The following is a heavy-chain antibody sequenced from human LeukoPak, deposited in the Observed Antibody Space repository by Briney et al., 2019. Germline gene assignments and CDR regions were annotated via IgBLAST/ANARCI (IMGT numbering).Heavy chain of an antibody. CDR1: GGSISNYY. D-gene: IGHD4/OR15-4a*01. Sequence: SETLSLTCTVSGGSISNYYWNWIRQPPGRGLEWIAYLYYSRSTNYNPSLKSRVTISVDTSKNQFSLNLGSVTAADTAVYYCARDFNGANSFDSWGQGTLVTVSS. CDR2: LYYSRST. CDR3: ARDFNGANSFDS. V-gene: IGHV4-59*01. J-gene: IGHJ4*02.